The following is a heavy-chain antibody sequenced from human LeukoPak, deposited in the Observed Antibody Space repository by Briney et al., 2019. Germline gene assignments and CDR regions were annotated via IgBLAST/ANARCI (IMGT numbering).Heavy chain of an antibody. V-gene: IGHV1-2*02. CDR3: ARKGITGTPDAFDI. CDR2: INPNSGGT. CDR1: GYTFTGYY. Sequence: ASVKVSCKASGYTFTGYYMHWVRQAPGQGLEWMGWINPNSGGTNYAQKFQGRVTMTRDTSISTAYMELSRLRSDDTAVYYCARKGITGTPDAFDIWGQGTMVTDSS. J-gene: IGHJ3*02. D-gene: IGHD1-7*01.